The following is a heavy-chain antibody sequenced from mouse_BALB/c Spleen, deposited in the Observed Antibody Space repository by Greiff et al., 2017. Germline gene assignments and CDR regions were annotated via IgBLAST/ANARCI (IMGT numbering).Heavy chain of an antibody. CDR2: INSNGGST. J-gene: IGHJ2*01. CDR3: ARDKYGNPFDY. D-gene: IGHD2-10*02. V-gene: IGHV5-6-3*01. Sequence: EVQLQESGGGLVQPGGSLKLSCAASGFTFSSYGMSWVRQTPDKRLELVATINSNGGSTYYPDSVKGRFTISRDNAKNTLYLQMSSLKSEDTAMYYCARDKYGNPFDYWGQGTTLTVSS. CDR1: GFTFSSYG.